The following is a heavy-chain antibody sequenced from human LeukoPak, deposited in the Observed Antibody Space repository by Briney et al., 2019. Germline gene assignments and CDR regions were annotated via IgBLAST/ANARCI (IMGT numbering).Heavy chain of an antibody. CDR2: IIPIFGTA. J-gene: IGHJ4*02. D-gene: IGHD3-10*01. CDR3: ARYDVGGFLDY. Sequence: GASVKVSCKASGGTFSSYAISWVRQAPGQGLEWMGGIIPIFGTANYAQKFQGRATITTDESTSTAYMELSSLRSEDTAVYYCARYDVGGFLDYWGQGTLVTVSS. V-gene: IGHV1-69*05. CDR1: GGTFSSYA.